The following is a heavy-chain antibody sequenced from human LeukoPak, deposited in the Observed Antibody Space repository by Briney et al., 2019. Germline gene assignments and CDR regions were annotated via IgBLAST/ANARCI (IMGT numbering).Heavy chain of an antibody. V-gene: IGHV1-2*02. CDR1: GYTFTGYY. J-gene: IGHJ6*03. CDR2: INPNSGGT. CDR3: ASDGGLTGYYNSGGYYYYYMDV. Sequence: ASVKVSCKASGYTFTGYYVHWVRQAPGQGLEWMGWINPNSGGTNYAQKFQGRVTMTRDTSISTAYMELSRLRSDDTAVYYCASDGGLTGYYNSGGYYYYYMDVWGKGTTVTVSS. D-gene: IGHD3-9*01.